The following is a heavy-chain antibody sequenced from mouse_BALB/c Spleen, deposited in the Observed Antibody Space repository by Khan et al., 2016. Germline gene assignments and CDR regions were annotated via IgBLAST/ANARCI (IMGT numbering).Heavy chain of an antibody. Sequence: VQLQQSGPELVKPGASVKVSCKASGYSFIDYNMYWVKQSHGKSLEWIGYIDPYNGGTNYNQKFKDKATLTVDKSSSTAFMHLNSLTSEDSAVYYGAKDYYGSSYVTLFAYWGQGTLVTVSA. CDR2: IDPYNGGT. J-gene: IGHJ3*01. V-gene: IGHV1S135*01. D-gene: IGHD1-1*01. CDR3: AKDYYGSSYVTLFAY. CDR1: GYSFIDYN.